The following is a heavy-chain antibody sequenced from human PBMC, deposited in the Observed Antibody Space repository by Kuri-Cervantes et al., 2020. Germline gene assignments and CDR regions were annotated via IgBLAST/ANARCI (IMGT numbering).Heavy chain of an antibody. D-gene: IGHD1-14*01. V-gene: IGHV3-23*01. CDR2: ISGSGGST. CDR1: GFTFSRYS. Sequence: GGSLRLSCAASGFTFSRYSMNWVRQAPGKGLEWVSAISGSGGSTYYADSVKGRFTISRDNSKNTLYLQMNSLRAEDTAVYYCAKTGRTADAFDIWGQGTMVTVSS. CDR3: AKTGRTADAFDI. J-gene: IGHJ3*02.